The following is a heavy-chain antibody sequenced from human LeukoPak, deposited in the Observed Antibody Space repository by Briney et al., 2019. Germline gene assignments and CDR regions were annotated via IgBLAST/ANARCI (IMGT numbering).Heavy chain of an antibody. CDR1: GYTFTSYD. Sequence: GASVKVSCKASGYTFTSYDINWVRQATGQGLEWMGWMNPNSGNTGYAQKFQGRVTMTEDTSTDTAYMELSSLRSEDTAVYYCATDGFSIAARLFQPFDYWGQGTLVTVSS. D-gene: IGHD6-6*01. CDR3: ATDGFSIAARLFQPFDY. CDR2: MNPNSGNT. J-gene: IGHJ4*02. V-gene: IGHV1-8*01.